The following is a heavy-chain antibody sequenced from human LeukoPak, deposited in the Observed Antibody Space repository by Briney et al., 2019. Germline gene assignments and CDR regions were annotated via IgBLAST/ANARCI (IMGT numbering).Heavy chain of an antibody. CDR3: TTLEQDYFDSSGYGVYYMDV. J-gene: IGHJ6*03. Sequence: GGSLRLSCAASGFIFSTAWMIWVRQAPGKGLEWVGRIKSKTDGGTTDYAAPLKGRFTISRDDSKYTLDLKMSGLKTEDTAVYYCTTLEQDYFDSSGYGVYYMDVWGKGTTVTVSS. D-gene: IGHD3-22*01. CDR1: GFIFSTAW. CDR2: IKSKTDGGTT. V-gene: IGHV3-15*01.